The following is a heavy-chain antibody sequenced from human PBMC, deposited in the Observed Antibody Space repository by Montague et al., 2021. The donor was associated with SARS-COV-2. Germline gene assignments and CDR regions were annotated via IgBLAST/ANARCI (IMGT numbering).Heavy chain of an antibody. Sequence: SETLSLTCTVSGGSIGIHYGSWIRRTPGEGPERIGQVKDTGTTKDKPSLKSRATLSLDTSRDQFSLTLSSVTAADTAVYYCARPLRSNVWYGFDTWGQGAFLSLSS. D-gene: IGHD6-13*01. CDR3: ARPLRSNVWYGFDT. CDR2: VKDTGTT. J-gene: IGHJ5*02. V-gene: IGHV4-4*08. CDR1: GGSIGIHY.